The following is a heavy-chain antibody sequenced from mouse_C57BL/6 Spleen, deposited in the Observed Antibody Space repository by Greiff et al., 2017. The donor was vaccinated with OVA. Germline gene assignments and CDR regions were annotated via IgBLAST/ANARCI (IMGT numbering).Heavy chain of an antibody. J-gene: IGHJ2*01. Sequence: EVQLVESGPGLVKPSQSLSLTCSVTGYSITSGYYWNWIRQFPGNKLEWMGYISYDGSNNYNPSLKNRISITRDTSKNQFFLKLNSVTTEDTATYYCARPGSKGDYFDYWGQGTTLTVSS. CDR1: GYSITSGYY. CDR3: ARPGSKGDYFDY. V-gene: IGHV3-6*01. D-gene: IGHD1-1*01. CDR2: ISYDGSN.